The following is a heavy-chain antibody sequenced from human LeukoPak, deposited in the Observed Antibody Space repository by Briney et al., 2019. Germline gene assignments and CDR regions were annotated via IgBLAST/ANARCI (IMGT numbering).Heavy chain of an antibody. V-gene: IGHV3-73*01. D-gene: IGHD2-15*01. CDR2: IRSKANSYAT. Sequence: GGSLRLSCAASGFTFSGSAMHWVRQASGKRLEWVGRIRSKANSYATAYAASVKGRFTISRDDSKNTAYLQMNSLKTEDTAVYCCTSLGYCSGGSCGWGQGTLVTVSS. CDR3: TSLGYCSGGSCG. CDR1: GFTFSGSA. J-gene: IGHJ4*02.